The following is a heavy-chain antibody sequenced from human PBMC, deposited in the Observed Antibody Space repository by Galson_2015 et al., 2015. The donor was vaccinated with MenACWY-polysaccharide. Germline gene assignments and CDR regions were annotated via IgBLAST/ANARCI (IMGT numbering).Heavy chain of an antibody. V-gene: IGHV3-74*01. D-gene: IGHD2-2*01. CDR2: ISDDGHIT. J-gene: IGHJ4*02. Sequence: SLRLSCAASGFTFNKYWMNWVRQAPGKGLVWVSRISDDGHITNYADAVEGRFTITRDNAKNTVYLQMNSLRVEDTAVYYCVRYGSISDSIKKFDSWGQGTLLTVSS. CDR1: GFTFNKYW. CDR3: VRYGSISDSIKKFDS.